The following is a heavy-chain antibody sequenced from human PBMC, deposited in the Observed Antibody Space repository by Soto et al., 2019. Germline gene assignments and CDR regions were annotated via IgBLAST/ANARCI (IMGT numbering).Heavy chain of an antibody. J-gene: IGHJ5*02. CDR1: GGTFSSYT. V-gene: IGHV1-69*02. CDR2: IIPILGIA. D-gene: IGHD3-22*01. Sequence: SVKVSCKASGGTFSSYTISWVRQAPGQGLEWMGRIIPILGIANYAQKFQGRVTITADKSTSTAYMELSSLRSEDTAVYYCARGYYYDSSGYPNWFDPWGQGTLVTVSS. CDR3: ARGYYYDSSGYPNWFDP.